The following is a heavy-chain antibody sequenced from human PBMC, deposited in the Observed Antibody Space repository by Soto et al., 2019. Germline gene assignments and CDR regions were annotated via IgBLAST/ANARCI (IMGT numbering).Heavy chain of an antibody. CDR2: MNPKSGNT. Sequence: QVQLVQSGAEVKKPGASVRVSCQASGYPFTYYAINWVRQATGQGLEWIGWMNPKSGNTGSAQRFQGRLTMNRNTSINTAYMELTGLTSEDGAVYFCARVHTATTYFDVWGRGTPVTVSS. J-gene: IGHJ2*01. CDR3: ARVHTATTYFDV. D-gene: IGHD4-17*01. V-gene: IGHV1-8*01. CDR1: GYPFTYYA.